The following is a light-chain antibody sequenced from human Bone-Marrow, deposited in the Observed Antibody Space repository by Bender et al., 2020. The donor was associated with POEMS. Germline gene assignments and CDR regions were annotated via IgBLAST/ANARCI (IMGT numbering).Light chain of an antibody. CDR1: SSDVGHYIF. CDR2: EVT. CDR3: GSFAGNTYV. Sequence: QSALTQPPSASGSPGQSVTISCTGTSSDVGHYIFVSWYQQHPGKAPKLLLYEVTERPAGVPDLFSGAKSGNTASLTVSGLQAEDEADYYCGSFAGNTYVFGTGTKVPVL. V-gene: IGLV2-8*01. J-gene: IGLJ1*01.